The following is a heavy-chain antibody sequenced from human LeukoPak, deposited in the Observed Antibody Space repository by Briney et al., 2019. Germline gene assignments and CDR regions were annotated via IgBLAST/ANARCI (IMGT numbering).Heavy chain of an antibody. CDR3: ARALTVTTWDYYYGMDV. V-gene: IGHV4-59*01. CDR1: GGSISSYY. CDR2: IYYSGST. D-gene: IGHD4-17*01. J-gene: IGHJ6*02. Sequence: SETLSLTCTVSGGSISSYYWSWIRQPPGKGLEWIGYIYYSGSTNYNPSLKSRVTISVDTSKNQFSLKLSSVTAADTAVYYCARALTVTTWDYYYGMDVWGQGTTVTVSS.